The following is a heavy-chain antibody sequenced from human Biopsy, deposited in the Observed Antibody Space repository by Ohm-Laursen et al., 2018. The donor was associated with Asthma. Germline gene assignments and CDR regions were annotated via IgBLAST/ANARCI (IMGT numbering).Heavy chain of an antibody. CDR2: ISYDGYKK. Sequence: SLRLSCAASGFTFSSYAMHWVRQAPGRGLELVAVISYDGYKKYYADSVKGRFTISRDNSRNTLYLQLSTLRVEDTAVYFCAKITTDRQKANNWFDPWGQGTLVTVPS. V-gene: IGHV3-30-3*01. CDR1: GFTFSSYA. J-gene: IGHJ5*02. CDR3: AKITTDRQKANNWFDP. D-gene: IGHD3-22*01.